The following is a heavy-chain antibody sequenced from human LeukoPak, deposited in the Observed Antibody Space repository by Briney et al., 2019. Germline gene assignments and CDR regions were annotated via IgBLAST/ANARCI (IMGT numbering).Heavy chain of an antibody. J-gene: IGHJ5*02. Sequence: VQPMKISCTGSGYSFTTYWIGWVRQMSGKGLEWIGIIYPGAFAIRYSPSFQGQVTISADKSISTAYLQCSSLKASDTAMYYCARGPPGSYNWFDPWGQGTLVTVSS. V-gene: IGHV5-51*01. CDR2: IYPGAFAI. D-gene: IGHD3-10*01. CDR1: GYSFTTYW. CDR3: ARGPPGSYNWFDP.